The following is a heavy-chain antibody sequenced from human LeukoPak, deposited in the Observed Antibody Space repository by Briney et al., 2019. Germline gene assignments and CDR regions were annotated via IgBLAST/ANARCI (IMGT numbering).Heavy chain of an antibody. J-gene: IGHJ4*02. CDR1: GGSISSSNW. V-gene: IGHV4-4*02. CDR3: ARYSGYYSQ. D-gene: IGHD3-22*01. Sequence: SETLSLTCAVSGGSISSSNWWSWVRQPPGKGLEWIGEMYHIGSTNYNSSLKSRVTISVDTSKNQFSLKLSSVTAADTAVYYCARYSGYYSQWGQGTLVTVSS. CDR2: MYHIGST.